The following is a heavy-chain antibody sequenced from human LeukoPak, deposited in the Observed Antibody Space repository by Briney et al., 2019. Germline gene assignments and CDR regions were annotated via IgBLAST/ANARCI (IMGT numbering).Heavy chain of an antibody. CDR2: ISTMSSTK. CDR1: GFTFSSYD. J-gene: IGHJ3*02. D-gene: IGHD6-19*01. Sequence: GGSLRLSCAASGFTFSSYDMNWVRQAPGKGLEWISYISTMSSTKYYADSVKGRFTISRDNAKNSLYLQMNSLRAEDTALYYCARGAVAGTRSAFDIWGQGTMVTVSS. CDR3: ARGAVAGTRSAFDI. V-gene: IGHV3-48*04.